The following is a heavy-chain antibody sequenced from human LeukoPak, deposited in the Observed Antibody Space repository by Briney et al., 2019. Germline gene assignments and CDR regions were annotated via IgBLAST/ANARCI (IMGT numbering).Heavy chain of an antibody. CDR1: GFTFSSYS. J-gene: IGHJ4*02. CDR3: AKEVCGGGSCYAYFDY. V-gene: IGHV3-48*01. D-gene: IGHD2-15*01. Sequence: GGSLRLSCAASGFTFSSYSVNWVRQAPGKGLEWVSYISSSSSTIYYADSVKGRFTISRDNAKNSLYLQMNSLRAEDTAVYYCAKEVCGGGSCYAYFDYWGQGTLVTVSS. CDR2: ISSSSSTI.